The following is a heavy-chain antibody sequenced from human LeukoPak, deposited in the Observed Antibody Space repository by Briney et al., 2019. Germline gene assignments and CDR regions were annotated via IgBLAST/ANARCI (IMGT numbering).Heavy chain of an antibody. D-gene: IGHD1-26*01. Sequence: GGSLRLSCAASGFTFNTYAMNWVRQAPGKGLEWVSSISSSNTYIYYAASVKGRFTISRDNSENTLYLQMNSLRAEDTAVYYCARGGVVGATDYWYFDLWGRGTLVTVSS. CDR3: ARGGVVGATDYWYFDL. V-gene: IGHV3-21*01. CDR2: ISSSNTYI. CDR1: GFTFNTYA. J-gene: IGHJ2*01.